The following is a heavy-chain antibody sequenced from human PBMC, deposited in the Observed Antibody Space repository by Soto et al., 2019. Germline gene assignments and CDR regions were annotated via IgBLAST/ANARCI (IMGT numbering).Heavy chain of an antibody. D-gene: IGHD6-6*01. J-gene: IGHJ3*02. CDR2: VYYTGTT. CDR1: GGSLSSYL. V-gene: IGHV4-59*01. CDR3: ARDGSSSSGGRAFDI. Sequence: XTLSLTCTVSGGSLSSYLYIWVRQPPGKGLEWIGSVYYTGTTDYNPSLKSRVTISVDTSKTQFSLNLRSVTDADTAVYYCARDGSSSSGGRAFDIWGQGTMVTVSS.